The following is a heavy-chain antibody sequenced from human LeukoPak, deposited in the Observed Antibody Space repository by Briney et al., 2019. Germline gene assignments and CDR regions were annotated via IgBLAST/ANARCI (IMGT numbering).Heavy chain of an antibody. CDR2: IYFSGNT. D-gene: IGHD2-2*03. J-gene: IGHJ4*02. Sequence: SETLSLTCTVSGVSIRSTSYYWGWIRQPPGKGLEWIGSIYFSGNTYYNPSPKTRVTISIDTSKNQFSLKLTSVTAADTAIFYCASGYFVHTFDFWGQGTLGTVSS. CDR1: GVSIRSTSYY. V-gene: IGHV4-39*01. CDR3: ASGYFVHTFDF.